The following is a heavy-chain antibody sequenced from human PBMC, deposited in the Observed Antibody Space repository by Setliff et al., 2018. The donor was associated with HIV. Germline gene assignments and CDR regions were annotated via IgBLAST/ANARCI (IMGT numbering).Heavy chain of an antibody. CDR1: GGSISSSSYY. V-gene: IGHV4-39*01. CDR3: ARRTLITGYDY. CDR2: LYYSGTT. D-gene: IGHD3-16*01. Sequence: SETLSLTCTVSGGSISSSSYYWGWVRQPPGKGLEWIGSLYYSGTTYYNPSLKSRLTISVDTSKNQFSLKLSSVTAADTAVYYCARRTLITGYDYWGQGTLVTVSS. J-gene: IGHJ4*02.